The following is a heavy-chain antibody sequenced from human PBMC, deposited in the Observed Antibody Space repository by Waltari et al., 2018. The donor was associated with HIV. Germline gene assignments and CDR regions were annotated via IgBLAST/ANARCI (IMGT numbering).Heavy chain of an antibody. V-gene: IGHV1-8*01. Sequence: QVQLVQSGAEVKKPGASVKVSCKASGYTFTSYDITWVRQATGQGLEWRGWMNPNSGNTGYAQRFQGRVTMTRNTSISTAYMELSSLRSEDTAVYFCARGPQDYPKYYFDYWGQGTLVTVSS. CDR1: GYTFTSYD. CDR3: ARGPQDYPKYYFDY. J-gene: IGHJ4*02. D-gene: IGHD4-17*01. CDR2: MNPNSGNT.